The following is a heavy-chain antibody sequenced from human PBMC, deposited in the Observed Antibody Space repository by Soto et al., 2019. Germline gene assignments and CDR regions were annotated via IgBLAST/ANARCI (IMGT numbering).Heavy chain of an antibody. D-gene: IGHD3-10*01. CDR2: ISGHTGNT. V-gene: IGHV1-18*01. CDR3: ARAYYGSGSPRSPVFY. J-gene: IGHJ4*02. CDR1: GYIFTKHC. Sequence: AAMNVSFKAAGYIFTKHCISWVRHAPGQGLEWMGWISGHTGNTNYAQRLQGRVTMTTDTSTSTAYMELRSLRSDDTAVYYCARAYYGSGSPRSPVFYWGQGTLVTVS.